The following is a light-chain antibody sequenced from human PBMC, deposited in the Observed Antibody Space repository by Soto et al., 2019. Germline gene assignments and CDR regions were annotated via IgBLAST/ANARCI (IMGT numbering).Light chain of an antibody. CDR1: PSVSSTY. V-gene: IGKV3-20*01. J-gene: IGKJ2*01. CDR3: QEYSNSRT. Sequence: EIVLTQSPGTLSLSPGARATLSCRASPSVSSTYLAWYQHTPCQAPRLLIYGASSRATGIPDRFPASGSGTDFTLIIRRLEPEDFAVYYCQEYSNSRTFGQGTKLEIK. CDR2: GAS.